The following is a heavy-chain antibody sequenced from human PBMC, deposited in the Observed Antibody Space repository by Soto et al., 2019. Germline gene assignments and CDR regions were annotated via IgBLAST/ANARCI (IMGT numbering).Heavy chain of an antibody. CDR3: AREPAYCGGDCSGAFDL. V-gene: IGHV3-11*01. CDR2: LSGSGSTI. CDR1: RFRLSDYH. D-gene: IGHD2-21*02. J-gene: IGHJ3*01. Sequence: EVSLRLSCGVCRFRLSDYHMSCDRQAPRSGPEWITALSGSGSTIFYAEAVKGRFSISRDNAKNSLYLQMNSLRDEDTALYFCAREPAYCGGDCSGAFDLWG.